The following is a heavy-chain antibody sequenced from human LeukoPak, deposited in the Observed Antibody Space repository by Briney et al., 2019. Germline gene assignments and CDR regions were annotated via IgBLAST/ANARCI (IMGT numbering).Heavy chain of an antibody. CDR2: IKQDGSER. CDR1: GFTFSIYW. CDR3: ARVYDSSGYYYGFDY. Sequence: GGSLRLSCAASGFTFSIYWMSWVRQAPGKGLEWVANIKQDGSERYHVDSVKGRFTISRDNAKNSLYLQMNSLRAEDTAVYYCARVYDSSGYYYGFDYWGQGTLVTVSS. D-gene: IGHD3-22*01. J-gene: IGHJ4*02. V-gene: IGHV3-7*04.